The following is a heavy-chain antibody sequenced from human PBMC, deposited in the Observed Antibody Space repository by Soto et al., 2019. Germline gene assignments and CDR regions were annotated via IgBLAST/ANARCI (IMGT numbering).Heavy chain of an antibody. CDR3: AREPQLTSVTVFDY. V-gene: IGHV3-21*01. J-gene: IGHJ4*02. CDR2: ISSSSSYI. Sequence: PGGSLRLSCAASGFTFSSYSMNWVRQAPGKGLEWVSSISSSSSYIYYADSVKGRFTISRDNAKNSLYLQMNSLRAEDTAVYYCAREPQLTSVTVFDYWGQGTPVTVSS. D-gene: IGHD4-17*01. CDR1: GFTFSSYS.